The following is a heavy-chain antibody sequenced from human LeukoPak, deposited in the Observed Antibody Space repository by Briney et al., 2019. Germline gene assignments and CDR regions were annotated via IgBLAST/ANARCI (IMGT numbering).Heavy chain of an antibody. CDR3: AVTNYYGSGSPHYGMDV. J-gene: IGHJ6*02. V-gene: IGHV4-31*03. Sequence: SETLSLTCTVSGGSISSGGYYWSWIRQHPGKGLEWIGYIYYSGSTYYNPSLKSRVTISVDTSKNQFSLKLSSVTAADTAVYYCAVTNYYGSGSPHYGMDVWGQGTTVTVSS. CDR1: GGSISSGGYY. D-gene: IGHD3-10*01. CDR2: IYYSGST.